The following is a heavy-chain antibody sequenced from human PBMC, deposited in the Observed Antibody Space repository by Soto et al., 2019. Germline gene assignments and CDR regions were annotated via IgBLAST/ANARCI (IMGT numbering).Heavy chain of an antibody. CDR1: GGSISSGDYY. D-gene: IGHD3-9*01. V-gene: IGHV4-30-4*01. CDR2: IYYSGST. J-gene: IGHJ6*02. CDR3: ARDHYVYDILTGYGYYYGMDV. Sequence: QVQLQESGPGLVKPSQTLSLTCTVSGGSISSGDYYWSWIRQPPGKGLEWIGYIYYSGSTYYNLSLKSRVTISVDTSKNQFSLKLSSVTAADTAVYYCARDHYVYDILTGYGYYYGMDVWGQGTTVTVSS.